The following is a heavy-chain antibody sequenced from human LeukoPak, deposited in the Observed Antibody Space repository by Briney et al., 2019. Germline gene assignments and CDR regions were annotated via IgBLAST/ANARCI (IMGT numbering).Heavy chain of an antibody. Sequence: SVKVSCKASGGTFSSYAISWVRQAPGQGLEWMGGIIPIFGTANYAQKFQGRVTITTDESTSTAYMELSSLRSEDTAVYYCARDGASDCSRGSCYSRYYYYYMDVWGKGTTVTVSS. CDR2: IIPIFGTA. V-gene: IGHV1-69*05. J-gene: IGHJ6*03. CDR1: GGTFSSYA. D-gene: IGHD2-15*01. CDR3: ARDGASDCSRGSCYSRYYYYYMDV.